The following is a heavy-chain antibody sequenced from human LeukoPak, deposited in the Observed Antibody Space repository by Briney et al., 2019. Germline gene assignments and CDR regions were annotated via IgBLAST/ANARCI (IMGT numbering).Heavy chain of an antibody. CDR2: IYYSGNT. CDR1: AGSISSDSYY. V-gene: IGHV4-39*07. Sequence: SETLSLTCTVSAGSISSDSYYWGWIRQPPGKGLEWIGSIYYSGNTYYNPSLKSRLTISVDTSKNQFSLKLRSVTAADTALYYCASTSPKYYYESSGYSSLFDNWGQGTLVTVSS. CDR3: ASTSPKYYYESSGYSSLFDN. J-gene: IGHJ4*02. D-gene: IGHD3-22*01.